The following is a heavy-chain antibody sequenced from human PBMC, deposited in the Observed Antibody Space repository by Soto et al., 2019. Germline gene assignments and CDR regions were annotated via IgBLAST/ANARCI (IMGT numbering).Heavy chain of an antibody. V-gene: IGHV1-69*02. J-gene: IGHJ5*02. Sequence: QVQLVQSGAEVKKPGSSVKVSCKASGGTFSSYTISWVRQAPGQGLEWMGRIIPILGIANYEQKFQGRVRITADKATSTAYMELSSLRSEDTAVYYCARVQAGYSGYDQAFDWFDPWGQGTLVTVSS. CDR1: GGTFSSYT. D-gene: IGHD5-12*01. CDR3: ARVQAGYSGYDQAFDWFDP. CDR2: IIPILGIA.